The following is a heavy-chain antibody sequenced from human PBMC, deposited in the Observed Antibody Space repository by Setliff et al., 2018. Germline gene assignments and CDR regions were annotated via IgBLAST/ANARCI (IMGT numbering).Heavy chain of an antibody. V-gene: IGHV4-39*01. D-gene: IGHD2-21*02. CDR2: IYNSGNT. CDR3: ARHRSVTPISLHFDL. CDR1: RGSISNNAYY. Sequence: SETLSLTCTVSRGSISNNAYYWAWIRQPPGKGLEWIGSIYNSGNTYYNSSLKSRVTIFVDTSKNQFSLRLNSVTAADTALYYCARHRSVTPISLHFDLWGRGARVTVSS. J-gene: IGHJ4*02.